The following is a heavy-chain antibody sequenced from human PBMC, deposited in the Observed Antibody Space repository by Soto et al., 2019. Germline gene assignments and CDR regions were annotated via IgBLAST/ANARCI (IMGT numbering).Heavy chain of an antibody. V-gene: IGHV4-4*09. CDR1: GITLSGYY. J-gene: IGHJ1*01. D-gene: IGHD3-16*01. CDR3: ARGRGTHKF. Sequence: PSETLSLTCSVSGITLSGYYWSWIRQTPGKTLEXXXCIYXXXTXXXXPSLKSRVTISLDMSKNQFSLKLRSVTATDTAVYHCARGRGTHKFWGRGALVTVSS. CDR2: IYXXXTX.